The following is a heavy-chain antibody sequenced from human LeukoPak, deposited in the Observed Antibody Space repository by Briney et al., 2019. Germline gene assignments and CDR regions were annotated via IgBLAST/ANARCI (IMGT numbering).Heavy chain of an antibody. D-gene: IGHD3-9*01. J-gene: IGHJ3*02. V-gene: IGHV3-11*04. CDR2: ISSSGSTI. CDR3: ASRTYYDILTGYYNGYGAFDI. CDR1: GFTFSDYY. Sequence: PGGSLRLSCAASGFTFSDYYMRWIRQAPGKGLEWLSYISSSGSTIYYADSVKDRFTISRDNAKNSLYLQMNSLRAEDTAVYYCASRTYYDILTGYYNGYGAFDIWGQGTMVTVSS.